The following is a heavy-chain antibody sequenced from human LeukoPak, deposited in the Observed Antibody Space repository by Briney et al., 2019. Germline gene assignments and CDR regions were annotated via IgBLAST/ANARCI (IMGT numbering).Heavy chain of an antibody. V-gene: IGHV3-30*03. CDR1: GFTFSSYG. Sequence: GSLRLSCAASGFTFSSYGMHWVRQAPGKGLEWVAVISYDGSNKYYADSVKGRFTISRDNSKNSLYLQMNSLRAEDTALYYCARDGPSPFYYDSSGYNDYWGQGTLVTVSS. D-gene: IGHD3-22*01. J-gene: IGHJ4*02. CDR2: ISYDGSNK. CDR3: ARDGPSPFYYDSSGYNDY.